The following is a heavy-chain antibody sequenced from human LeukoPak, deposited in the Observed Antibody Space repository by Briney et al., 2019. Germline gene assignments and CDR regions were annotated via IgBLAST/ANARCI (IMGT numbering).Heavy chain of an antibody. J-gene: IGHJ5*02. CDR2: ISGGKDST. V-gene: IGHV3-23*01. D-gene: IGHD1-1*01. CDR1: GFTFSSYA. CDR3: ATKRRQGTQLNYNWIDP. Sequence: GGSLRLSRAASGFTFSSYAMYWVRQAPGKGLEWVSAISGGKDSTYYADSVKGHFTISRDNSRSTLYLQMNSLRAEDTAIYYCATKRRQGTQLNYNWIDPWGQGTLVTVSS.